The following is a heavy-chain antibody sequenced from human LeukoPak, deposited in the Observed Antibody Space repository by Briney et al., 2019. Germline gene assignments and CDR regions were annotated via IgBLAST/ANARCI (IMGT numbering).Heavy chain of an antibody. D-gene: IGHD4-17*01. CDR3: AKESMTTVTTFDY. J-gene: IGHJ4*02. CDR1: GFTFSSYG. CDR2: IRYDGSNK. Sequence: GRSLRLSCAASGFTFSSYGMHWVRQAPGKGLEWVAFIRYDGSNKYYADSVKGRFTISRDNSKNTLYLQMNSLRAEDTAVYYCAKESMTTVTTFDYWGQGTLVTVSS. V-gene: IGHV3-30*02.